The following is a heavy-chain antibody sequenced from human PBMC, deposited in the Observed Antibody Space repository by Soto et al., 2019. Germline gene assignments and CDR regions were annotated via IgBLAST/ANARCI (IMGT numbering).Heavy chain of an antibody. J-gene: IGHJ6*02. V-gene: IGHV1-18*04. CDR1: GYTFTSYG. CDR3: ARDLNGATYYDFWSGYYLGYYGMDV. D-gene: IGHD3-3*01. Sequence: SVKVSCKASGYTFTSYGISWVRQAPGQGLEWMGWISAYNGNTNYAQKLQGRVTMTTDTSTSTAYMELRSLRSDDTAVYYCARDLNGATYYDFWSGYYLGYYGMDVWGQGTTVTVSS. CDR2: ISAYNGNT.